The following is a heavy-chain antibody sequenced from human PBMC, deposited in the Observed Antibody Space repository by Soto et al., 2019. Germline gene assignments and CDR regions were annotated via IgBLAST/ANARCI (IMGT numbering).Heavy chain of an antibody. V-gene: IGHV3-23*01. Sequence: EVQLLESGGGLVQPGGSLRLSCAASGFTFSSYAMSWVRQAPGKGLEWVSAISGSGGSTYYADSVKGRFTISRDNSKNTLYLQMNSLRAEDTAVYYCAKAWVHYSNYVWEGSDYWGQGTLVTVSS. CDR1: GFTFSSYA. CDR3: AKAWVHYSNYVWEGSDY. CDR2: ISGSGGST. J-gene: IGHJ4*02. D-gene: IGHD4-4*01.